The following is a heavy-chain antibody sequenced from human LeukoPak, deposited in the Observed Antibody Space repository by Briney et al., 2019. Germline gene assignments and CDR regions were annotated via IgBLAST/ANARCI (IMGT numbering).Heavy chain of an antibody. D-gene: IGHD2-2*01. CDR2: ISGSGGST. CDR1: GFTFSSYA. J-gene: IGHJ4*02. V-gene: IGHV3-23*01. CDR3: AKDRRLCSSTSCYLYYFDY. Sequence: QTGGSLRLSCAASGFTFSSYAMSWVRQAPGKGLEWFSAISGSGGSTYYADSVKGRFTISRDNSKNTLYLQMNSLRAEDTAVYYCAKDRRLCSSTSCYLYYFDYWGQGTLVTVSS.